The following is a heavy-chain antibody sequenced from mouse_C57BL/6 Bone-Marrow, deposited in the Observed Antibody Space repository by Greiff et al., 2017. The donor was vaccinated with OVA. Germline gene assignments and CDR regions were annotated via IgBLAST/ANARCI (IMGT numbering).Heavy chain of an antibody. J-gene: IGHJ1*03. V-gene: IGHV1-55*01. D-gene: IGHD1-1*01. CDR3: ARRYYGSSGYFDV. CDR1: GYTFTSYW. Sequence: QVQLQQPGAELVKPGASVKMSCKASGYTFTSYWITWVKQRPGQGLEWIGDIYPGSGSTNYNEKFKSKATLTVDKSSSTAYMQLSSLTSEDSAVSYCARRYYGSSGYFDVWGTGTTVTVSS. CDR2: IYPGSGST.